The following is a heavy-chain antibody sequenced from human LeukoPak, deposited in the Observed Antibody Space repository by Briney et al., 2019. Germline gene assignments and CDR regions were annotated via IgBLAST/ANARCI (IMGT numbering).Heavy chain of an antibody. CDR2: ISGSGGST. V-gene: IGHV3-23*01. CDR3: AKSDDISDWFGELPPPFDY. D-gene: IGHD3-10*01. J-gene: IGHJ4*02. CDR1: GFTFSSYA. Sequence: GGSLRLSCAASGFTFSSYAMSWVRQAPGKGLEWVSAISGSGGSTYYADSVKGRLTISRDNSKNTLYLQMNSLRAEDTAVYYCAKSDDISDWFGELPPPFDYWGQGTLVTVSS.